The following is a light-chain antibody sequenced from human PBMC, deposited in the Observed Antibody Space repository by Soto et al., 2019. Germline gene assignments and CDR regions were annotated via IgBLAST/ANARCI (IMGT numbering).Light chain of an antibody. Sequence: DIVMTQSPDSRAVSLGERAGINCKSGQMVLYSANNKNHLAWYHQKPGQPPKVVIYWASTRESGVPDRFSGSGSGTDFTLTISSLQAEDVAVYYCYQYFSTPLTFGGGTKVDIK. CDR2: WAS. CDR1: QMVLYSANNKNH. V-gene: IGKV4-1*01. J-gene: IGKJ4*01. CDR3: YQYFSTPLT.